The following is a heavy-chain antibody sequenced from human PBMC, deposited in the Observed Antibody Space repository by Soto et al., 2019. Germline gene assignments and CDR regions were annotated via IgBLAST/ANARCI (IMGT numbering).Heavy chain of an antibody. V-gene: IGHV4-39*01. CDR2: IYYSGST. CDR1: GDSISSNTYY. Sequence: SETLSLTCTVSGDSISSNTYYWCWIRQPPGKGLEWIGTIYYSGSTYYNPSLKSRVAISVDTSKNQFSLKLSSVTAADTAVYYCARRDNWSDSHFDYWGRGTLVT. J-gene: IGHJ4*02. CDR3: ARRDNWSDSHFDY. D-gene: IGHD1-1*01.